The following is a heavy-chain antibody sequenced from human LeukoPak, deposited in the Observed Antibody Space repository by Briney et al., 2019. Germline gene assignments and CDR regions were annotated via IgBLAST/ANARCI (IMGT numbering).Heavy chain of an antibody. V-gene: IGHV4-59*01. CDR2: IYHSGST. D-gene: IGHD6-13*01. CDR1: GGSISGYY. Sequence: SETLSLTCTVSGGSISGYYWSWIRQPPGKGLEWIGYIYHSGSTNYNPSLKSRVTISVDTSKNQFSLKLSSVTAADTAVYYCARERRIAAAGFDYWGQGTLVTVSS. CDR3: ARERRIAAAGFDY. J-gene: IGHJ4*02.